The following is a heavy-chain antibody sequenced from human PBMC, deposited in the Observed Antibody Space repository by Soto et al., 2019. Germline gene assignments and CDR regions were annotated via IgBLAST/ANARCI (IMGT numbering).Heavy chain of an antibody. CDR1: GFTFSSYA. J-gene: IGHJ4*02. CDR2: MSYDGSNK. Sequence: QVQLVESGGGVVQPGRSLRLSCAASGFTFSSYAMHWVRQAPGKGLEWVAVMSYDGSNKYYADSVKGRFTISRDNSKITLYLQMNGLRAEDTAVYYCARDKSPYSSGWHNRHFDYRGQGTLVTVSS. CDR3: ARDKSPYSSGWHNRHFDY. V-gene: IGHV3-30-3*01. D-gene: IGHD6-19*01.